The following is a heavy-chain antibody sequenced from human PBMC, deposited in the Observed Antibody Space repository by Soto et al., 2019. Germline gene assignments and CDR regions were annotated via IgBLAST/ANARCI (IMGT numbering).Heavy chain of an antibody. CDR1: GGSVSSGSYY. CDR3: ARGGSDFWSGYYRVEGSAFDI. CDR2: IYYSGST. D-gene: IGHD3-3*01. V-gene: IGHV4-61*01. Sequence: TSETLSLTCTVSGGSVSSGSYYWSWIRQPPGKGLEWIGYIYYSGSTNYNPSLKSRVTISVDTSKNQFSLKLSSVTAADTAVYYCARGGSDFWSGYYRVEGSAFDIWGQGTMVTVS. J-gene: IGHJ3*02.